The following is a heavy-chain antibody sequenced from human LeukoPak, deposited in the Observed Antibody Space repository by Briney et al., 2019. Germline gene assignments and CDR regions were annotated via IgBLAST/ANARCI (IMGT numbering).Heavy chain of an antibody. CDR1: GFTFSSYG. V-gene: IGHV3-30*03. D-gene: IGHD4-17*01. CDR3: ASTVSFDY. J-gene: IGHJ4*02. CDR2: ISHDGSNK. Sequence: GGSLRLSCAASGFTFSSYGMHWVRQAPGKGLEWVAVISHDGSNKYYADSVKGRFTISRDNSKNTLYLQMNSLRAEDTAVYYCASTVSFDYWGQGTLVTVSS.